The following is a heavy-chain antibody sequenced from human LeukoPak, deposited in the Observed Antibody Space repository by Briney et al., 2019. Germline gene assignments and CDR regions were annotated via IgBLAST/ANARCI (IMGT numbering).Heavy chain of an antibody. CDR1: GFTFSSYG. J-gene: IGHJ4*02. Sequence: GGSLRLSCAASGFTFSSYGMHWVRQAPGKGLEWVAVISYDGSNKYYADSVKGRFTISRDNSKNTLYLQMNSLRAEDTAVYYCARDDRSSRLDYWGQGTLVTVSS. D-gene: IGHD6-13*01. CDR2: ISYDGSNK. CDR3: ARDDRSSRLDY. V-gene: IGHV3-30*03.